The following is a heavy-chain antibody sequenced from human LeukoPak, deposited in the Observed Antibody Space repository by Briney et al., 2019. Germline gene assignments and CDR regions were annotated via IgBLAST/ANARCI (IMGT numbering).Heavy chain of an antibody. Sequence: PSETLSLTCTVSGGSISSYYWSWIRQPAGKGLEWIGRIYTSGSTNYNPSLKSRVTMSVDTSKNQFSLKLSSVTAADTAVYYCARGRYSGSYFSVDWYDAFDIWGQGTMVTVSS. CDR2: IYTSGST. D-gene: IGHD1-26*01. CDR3: ARGRYSGSYFSVDWYDAFDI. J-gene: IGHJ3*02. V-gene: IGHV4-4*07. CDR1: GGSISSYY.